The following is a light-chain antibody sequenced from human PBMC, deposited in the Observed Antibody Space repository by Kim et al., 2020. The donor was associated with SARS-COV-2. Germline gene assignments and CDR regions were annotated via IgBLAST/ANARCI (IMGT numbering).Light chain of an antibody. CDR3: QACDSRTAV. CDR1: KLGDKH. Sequence: MSPGQTASCTGSGHKLGDKHACWHQQKPRPTPVLVIYHASTRPSGIPEPFSGSICGEAASLTTTGAQGMDEADYCTQACDSRTAVFGGGTQLTVL. J-gene: IGLJ2*01. CDR2: HAS. V-gene: IGLV3-1*01.